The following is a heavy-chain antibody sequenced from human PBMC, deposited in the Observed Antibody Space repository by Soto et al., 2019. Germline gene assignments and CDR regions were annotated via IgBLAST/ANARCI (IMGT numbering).Heavy chain of an antibody. CDR2: IIPIVDYS. D-gene: IGHD1-1*01. Sequence: ASVKVSCKSSGGTFTSHTFSWVRQAPGQGLEWMGRIIPIVDYSSNAQEFQGRLTINADKSTATAYMELSGLTSADTAVYYCERGFYGDNDPSFDYWGQGTLVTVSS. CDR3: ERGFYGDNDPSFDY. V-gene: IGHV1-69*08. J-gene: IGHJ4*02. CDR1: GGTFTSHT.